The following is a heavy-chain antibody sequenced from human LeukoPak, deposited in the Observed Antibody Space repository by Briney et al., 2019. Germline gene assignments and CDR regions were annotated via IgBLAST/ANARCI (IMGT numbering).Heavy chain of an antibody. V-gene: IGHV3-21*01. Sequence: GGSLRLSCAASGFTFNTYSMNWVRQAPGKGLEWVSSISGSSSYIYYADSVKGRFTISRDNPKNSLYLQMNSLRAEDTAVYYCARDESGSRFDYWGQGTLVTVSS. CDR2: ISGSSSYI. CDR1: GFTFNTYS. CDR3: ARDESGSRFDY. J-gene: IGHJ4*02. D-gene: IGHD1-26*01.